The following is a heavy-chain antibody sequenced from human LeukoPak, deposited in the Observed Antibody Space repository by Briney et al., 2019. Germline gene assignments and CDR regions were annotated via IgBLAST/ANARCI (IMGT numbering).Heavy chain of an antibody. V-gene: IGHV4-34*01. Sequence: SETLSLTCAVYGVSFSGYYWSWIRQPPGKGLEWIGEINHSGSTNYNPSLKSRVTISVDTSKNQFSLKLSSVTAADTAVYYCARPKYYYDSSGYNNYYYGMDVWGQGTTVTVSS. CDR2: INHSGST. D-gene: IGHD3-22*01. CDR1: GVSFSGYY. CDR3: ARPKYYYDSSGYNNYYYGMDV. J-gene: IGHJ6*02.